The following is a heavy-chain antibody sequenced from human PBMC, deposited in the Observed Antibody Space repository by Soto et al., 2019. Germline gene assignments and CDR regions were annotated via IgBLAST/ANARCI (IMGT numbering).Heavy chain of an antibody. J-gene: IGHJ5*02. D-gene: IGHD2-21*02. CDR1: GGSISSVGYY. V-gene: IGHV4-31*03. CDR2: IYYSGST. Sequence: SETLSLTCTVSGGSISSVGYYWSWIRQHPGRGLEWIGYIYYSGSTYYNPSLKSRVTISVDTSKNQFSLKLSSVTAADTAVYYCARVSWEAYCGGDCLNWFDPWGQGTLVTVSS. CDR3: ARVSWEAYCGGDCLNWFDP.